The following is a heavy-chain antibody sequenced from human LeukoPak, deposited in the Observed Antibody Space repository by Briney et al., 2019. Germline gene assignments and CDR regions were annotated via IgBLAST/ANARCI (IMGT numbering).Heavy chain of an antibody. CDR1: GGTFSSYA. CDR2: IIPIFGTA. Sequence: GASVKVSCKASGGTFSSYAISWVRQAPGQGLEWMGWIIPIFGTANYAQKFQGRVAITADESTSTAYMELSSLRSEDTAVYYCASQEGYYYYYMDVWGKGTTVTISS. J-gene: IGHJ6*03. V-gene: IGHV1-69*13. CDR3: ASQEGYYYYYMDV.